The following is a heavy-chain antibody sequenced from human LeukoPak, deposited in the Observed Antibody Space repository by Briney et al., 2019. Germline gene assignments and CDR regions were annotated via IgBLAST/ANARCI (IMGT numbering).Heavy chain of an antibody. J-gene: IGHJ5*02. V-gene: IGHV3-74*01. Sequence: PGGSLRLSCAASGFTFSSYWMHWVRQAPGKGLVRVSRINSDGSSTSYADSVKGRFTISRDNAKNTLYLQMNSLRAEDTAVYYCASAPTKSDYPWFDPWGQGTLVTVSS. D-gene: IGHD4-17*01. CDR2: INSDGSST. CDR3: ASAPTKSDYPWFDP. CDR1: GFTFSSYW.